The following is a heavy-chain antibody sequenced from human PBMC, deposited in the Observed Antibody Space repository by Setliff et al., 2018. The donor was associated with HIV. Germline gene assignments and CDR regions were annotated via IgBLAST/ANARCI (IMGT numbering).Heavy chain of an antibody. Sequence: SETLSLTCTVSGGSISSSSYYWGWIRQPPGKGLEWIGYIYFSGSTYYNPSLKSRVTISVDTSKNQFSLKLSSVTSADTAVYYCPRFLDYFDYWGKGTLVTVSS. CDR3: PRFLDYFDY. V-gene: IGHV4-31*03. J-gene: IGHJ4*02. CDR1: GGSISSSSYY. CDR2: IYFSGST.